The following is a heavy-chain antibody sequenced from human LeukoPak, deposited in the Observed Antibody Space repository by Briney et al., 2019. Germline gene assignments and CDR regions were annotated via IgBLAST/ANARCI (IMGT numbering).Heavy chain of an antibody. V-gene: IGHV3-23*01. CDR3: AKAAYTSSFRSIDY. CDR2: ISGSGFSI. D-gene: IGHD1-1*01. CDR1: GFTFASYG. Sequence: GESLRLSCAASGFTFASYGMSWVRQAPGKGLEWVSVISGSGFSIYYADSVKGRFTISRDNSKNTPYLQMNSLRAEDTAVYYCAKAAYTSSFRSIDYWGQGTLVTVSS. J-gene: IGHJ4*02.